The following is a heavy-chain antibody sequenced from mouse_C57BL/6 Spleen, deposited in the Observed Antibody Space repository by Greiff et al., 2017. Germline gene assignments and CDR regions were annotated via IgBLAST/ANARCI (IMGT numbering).Heavy chain of an antibody. Sequence: QVHVKQSGPELVKPGASVKLSCKASGYTFTSYDINWVKQRPGQGLEWIGWIYPRDGSTKYNEKFKGKATLTVDTSSSTAYMELHSLTSEDSAVYFCARSSSYYGSSYDAMDYWGQGTSVTVSS. CDR1: GYTFTSYD. CDR3: ARSSSYYGSSYDAMDY. J-gene: IGHJ4*01. D-gene: IGHD1-1*01. CDR2: IYPRDGST. V-gene: IGHV1-85*01.